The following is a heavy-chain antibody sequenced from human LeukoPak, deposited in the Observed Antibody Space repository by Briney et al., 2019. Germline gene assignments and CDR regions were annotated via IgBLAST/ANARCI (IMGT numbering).Heavy chain of an antibody. Sequence: SETLSLTCAVYGGSFSGYYWSWIRQPPGKGLEWIGEINHSGSTNYNPSLKSRVTISVDTSKNQFSLKLSSVTAADTAVYYCARGSIWLQLDYWGQGTLVTVSS. CDR2: INHSGST. CDR3: ARGSIWLQLDY. CDR1: GGSFSGYY. D-gene: IGHD5-24*01. V-gene: IGHV4-34*01. J-gene: IGHJ4*02.